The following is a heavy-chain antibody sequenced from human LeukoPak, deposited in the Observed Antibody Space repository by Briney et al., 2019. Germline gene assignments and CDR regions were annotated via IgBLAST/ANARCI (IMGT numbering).Heavy chain of an antibody. Sequence: GGSLRLSCAASGFTFSNAWMSWVRQAPGKGLEWVRRIKSKTDGGTTDYAAPVKGRFTISRDDSKNTLYLQMNSLKTEDTAVYYCTTRTYYYDSSGFFGSWGQGTLVTVSS. J-gene: IGHJ5*01. V-gene: IGHV3-15*01. D-gene: IGHD3-22*01. CDR1: GFTFSNAW. CDR3: TTRTYYYDSSGFFGS. CDR2: IKSKTDGGTT.